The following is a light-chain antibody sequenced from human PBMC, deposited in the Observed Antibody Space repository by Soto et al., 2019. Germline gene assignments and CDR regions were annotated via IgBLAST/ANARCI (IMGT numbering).Light chain of an antibody. V-gene: IGKV3-20*01. Sequence: EIVLTQSPGTLSLSPGERATLSCRASQSVTSNYLAWYQQKPGQAPRLLISGASTRATGIPARFSGSGSGTEFTLTISSLQPEDFATYYCQQYDSYPLTFGGGTKVDI. CDR1: QSVTSNY. CDR2: GAS. CDR3: QQYDSYPLT. J-gene: IGKJ4*01.